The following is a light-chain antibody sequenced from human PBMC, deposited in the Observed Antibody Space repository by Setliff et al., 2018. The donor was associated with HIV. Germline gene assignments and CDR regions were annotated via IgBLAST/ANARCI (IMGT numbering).Light chain of an antibody. V-gene: IGLV2-23*02. J-gene: IGLJ1*01. CDR2: EVS. CDR1: ISDVGGYNY. Sequence: QSVLTQPASVSGSPGQSITISCTGTISDVGGYNYVSWYQHHPGKAPKLLIYEVSNRPSWVSNRFSGSKAGNAASLTISGLQSDDEGDYYCCSYAGSTTFDVFGSGTKSPS. CDR3: CSYAGSTTFDV.